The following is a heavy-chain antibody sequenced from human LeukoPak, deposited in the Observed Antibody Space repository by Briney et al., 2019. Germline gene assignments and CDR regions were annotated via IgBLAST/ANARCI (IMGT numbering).Heavy chain of an antibody. D-gene: IGHD6-13*01. J-gene: IGHJ6*02. CDR3: ARVGGGDSTWYSSYYGIDV. CDR2: VYYSTNT. Sequence: PSETLSLTCTVSGDSISSSSYYWDWIRQPPGKGLEWIGNVYYSTNTYYNPSLKSRVTISVDTSKNQFSLKLRSVTAADTAVYYCARVGGGDSTWYSSYYGIDVWGQGTTVTVSS. CDR1: GDSISSSSYY. V-gene: IGHV4-39*07.